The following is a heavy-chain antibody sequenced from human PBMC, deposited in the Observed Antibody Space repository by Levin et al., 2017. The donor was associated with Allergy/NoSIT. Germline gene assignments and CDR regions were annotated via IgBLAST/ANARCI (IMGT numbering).Heavy chain of an antibody. J-gene: IGHJ4*02. CDR3: VVSSWEKFDY. Sequence: QPGGSLRLSCVASGFTFSTQAMSWVRQAPGKGPEWLSAIDRTGAYIFYADSVRGRFTISRDNSKNTLYLQMNSLRAEDTAIFYCVVSSWEKFDYWGQGTLVTVSS. CDR2: IDRTGAYI. CDR1: GFTFSTQA. V-gene: IGHV3-23*01. D-gene: IGHD1-26*01.